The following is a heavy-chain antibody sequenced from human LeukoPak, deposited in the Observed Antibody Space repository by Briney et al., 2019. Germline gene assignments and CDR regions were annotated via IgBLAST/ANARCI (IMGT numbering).Heavy chain of an antibody. D-gene: IGHD3-22*01. CDR2: VIPIFGTT. CDR1: GGTFISYG. CDR3: ARVRRLYYYDSSGLDAFDI. V-gene: IGHV1-69*01. Sequence: SVQVSCQASGGTFISYGITWVRRAPGQGLEWMGGVIPIFGTTKYTQKFQGRVTITADESTSTAYMGRSSLRAEDTAVYYCARVRRLYYYDSSGLDAFDIWGQGTMVTVSS. J-gene: IGHJ3*02.